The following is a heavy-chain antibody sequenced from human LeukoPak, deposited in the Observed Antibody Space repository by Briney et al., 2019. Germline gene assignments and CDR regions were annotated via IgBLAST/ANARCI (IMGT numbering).Heavy chain of an antibody. CDR3: ASYSGYAQ. J-gene: IGHJ4*02. D-gene: IGHD5-12*01. Sequence: ASVNVSRKASGYTFSSYDVNWVRQATGQGLEWMGWMNPNSGNTGYAQKFQGRVTISRNTFITTAYMELSGLTSEDTAVYYCASYSGYAQWGQGTLVTVSS. V-gene: IGHV1-8*03. CDR1: GYTFSSYD. CDR2: MNPNSGNT.